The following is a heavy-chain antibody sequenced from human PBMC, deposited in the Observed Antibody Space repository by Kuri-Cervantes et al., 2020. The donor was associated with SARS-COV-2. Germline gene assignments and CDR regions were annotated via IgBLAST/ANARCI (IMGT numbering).Heavy chain of an antibody. D-gene: IGHD2-2*01. V-gene: IGHV1-69*05. CDR2: IIPIFGTA. J-gene: IGHJ4*02. CDR3: ARVVVVVPAAIAPADY. Sequence: SVKVSCKASGGTFSSYAISWVRQAPGQGLEWMGGIIPIFGTANYAQKFQGRVTITTDESTSTAYMELSSLRSEDTAVYYCARVVVVVPAAIAPADYWGQGTLVTVSS. CDR1: GGTFSSYA.